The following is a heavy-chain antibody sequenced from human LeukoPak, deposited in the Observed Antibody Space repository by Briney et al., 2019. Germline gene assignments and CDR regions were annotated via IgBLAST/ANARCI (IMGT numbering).Heavy chain of an antibody. J-gene: IGHJ4*02. CDR3: ARDRGGSYSAIDY. D-gene: IGHD1-26*01. V-gene: IGHV3-48*04. CDR1: GFTFSSYS. Sequence: GGSLTLSCAASGFTFSSYSMNWVRQAPGKGLEWVSFISSSSSTIYYADSVKGRFTISRVNAKNSLYLQMNSLRAEDTAVYYCARDRGGSYSAIDYWGQGTLVTVSS. CDR2: ISSSSSTI.